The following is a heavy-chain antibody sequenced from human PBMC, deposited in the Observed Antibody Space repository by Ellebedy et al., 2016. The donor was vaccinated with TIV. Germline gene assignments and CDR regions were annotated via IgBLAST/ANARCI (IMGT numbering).Heavy chain of an antibody. CDR3: VRYVAAFDI. CDR2: INKDGSEK. V-gene: IGHV3-7*03. D-gene: IGHD3-16*01. J-gene: IGHJ3*02. CDR1: GFTFSSYW. Sequence: PGGSLRLSCAGPGFTFSSYWMRWVPQAPGKGPEWVANINKDGSEKYYVDSVKGRFTISRDNSKKSLYLQMNSLRAEDTDVYYCVRYVAAFDIWGQGTMVTVSS.